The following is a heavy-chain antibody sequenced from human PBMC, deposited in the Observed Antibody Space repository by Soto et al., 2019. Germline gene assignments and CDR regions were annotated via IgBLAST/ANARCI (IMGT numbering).Heavy chain of an antibody. CDR2: ISAYNGNT. D-gene: IGHD2-2*01. Sequence: ASVKVSCKASGYTFTSYGISWVRQAPGQGLEWMGWISAYNGNTNYAQKLQGRVTMTTDTSTSTAYMELRSLRSDDTAVYYCAREGYCSSTSCYGFYYYYGMDVWGQVTTVTVSS. V-gene: IGHV1-18*01. CDR1: GYTFTSYG. CDR3: AREGYCSSTSCYGFYYYYGMDV. J-gene: IGHJ6*02.